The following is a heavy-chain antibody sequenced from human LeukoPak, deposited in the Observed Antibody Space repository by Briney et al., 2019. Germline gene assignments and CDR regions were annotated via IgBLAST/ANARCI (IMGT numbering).Heavy chain of an antibody. V-gene: IGHV3-23*01. Sequence: GGSLRLSCAASGFTFSSYAMSWVRQAPGKGLEWVSAISGSGGSTYYADSVKGRFTISRDNSKNTLYLQMNSLRAEDTAVYYCARVERVAVAEDAFDIWGQGTMVTVSS. CDR1: GFTFSSYA. J-gene: IGHJ3*02. D-gene: IGHD6-19*01. CDR2: ISGSGGST. CDR3: ARVERVAVAEDAFDI.